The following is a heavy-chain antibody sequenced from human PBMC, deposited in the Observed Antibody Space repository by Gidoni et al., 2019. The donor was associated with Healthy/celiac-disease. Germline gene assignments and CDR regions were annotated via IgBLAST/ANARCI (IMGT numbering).Heavy chain of an antibody. Sequence: EVQLVESGGGLVQPGGSLRLSCSASGFTFSSYAMHWVRQAPGKGLEYVSAISSNGGSTYYADSVKGRFTISRDNSKNTLYLQMSSLRAEDTAVYYCVKDVAGRGGYSYGSLGDYWGQGTLVTVSS. CDR3: VKDVAGRGGYSYGSLGDY. V-gene: IGHV3-64D*06. CDR2: ISSNGGST. CDR1: GFTFSSYA. J-gene: IGHJ4*02. D-gene: IGHD5-18*01.